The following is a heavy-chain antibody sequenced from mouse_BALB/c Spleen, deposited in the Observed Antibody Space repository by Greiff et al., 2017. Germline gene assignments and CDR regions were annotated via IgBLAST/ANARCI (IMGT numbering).Heavy chain of an antibody. V-gene: IGHV6-6*02. CDR2: IRLKSNNYAT. J-gene: IGHJ4*01. Sequence: EVQVVESGGGLVQPGGSMKLSCVASGFTFSNYWMNWVRQSPEKGLEWVAEIRLKSNNYATHYAESVKGRFTISRDDSKSSVYLQMNNLRAEDTGIYYCTPHRYDYAMDYWGQGTSVTVSS. CDR3: TPHRYDYAMDY. CDR1: GFTFSNYW. D-gene: IGHD2-14*01.